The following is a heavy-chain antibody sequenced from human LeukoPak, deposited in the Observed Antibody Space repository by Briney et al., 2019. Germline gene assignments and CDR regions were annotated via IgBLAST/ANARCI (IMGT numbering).Heavy chain of an antibody. CDR1: GFTFSSYW. CDR2: INSDGSST. V-gene: IGHV3-74*01. CDR3: ARAGTGYYDFWSGYYTSVYFDY. Sequence: GGSLRLSCAASGFTFSSYWMHWVRQAPGKGLVWVSRINSDGSSTSYADSVKGRFTISRDNAKNTLYLQMNSLRAEVTDVYYCARAGTGYYDFWSGYYTSVYFDYWGQGTLVTVSS. D-gene: IGHD3-3*01. J-gene: IGHJ4*02.